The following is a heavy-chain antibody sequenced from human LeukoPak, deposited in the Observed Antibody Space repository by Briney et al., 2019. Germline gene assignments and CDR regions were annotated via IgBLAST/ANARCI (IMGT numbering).Heavy chain of an antibody. Sequence: SETLSLTCAVYGGSFSGYYWSWIRQPPGKGLEWIGGINHSGSTNYNPSLKSRVTISVDTSKNQFSLKLSSVTAADTAVYYCARRFAAAGTFYYYYYMDVWGKGTTVTISS. D-gene: IGHD6-13*01. CDR1: GGSFSGYY. CDR3: ARRFAAAGTFYYYYYMDV. V-gene: IGHV4-34*01. J-gene: IGHJ6*03. CDR2: INHSGST.